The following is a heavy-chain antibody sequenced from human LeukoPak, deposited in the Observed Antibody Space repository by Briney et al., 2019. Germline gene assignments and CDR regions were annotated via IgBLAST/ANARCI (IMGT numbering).Heavy chain of an antibody. CDR2: VYYSGSA. CDR3: ARRTEYFDMDV. Sequence: SETLSLTCTVSGASINKYYWSWIRQPPGKGLECIGYVYYSGSANYNPSLKSRVTISVDTSKKQFSLKLSSVTAADTAVYYCARRTEYFDMDVWGQGTTVTVSS. V-gene: IGHV4-59*01. J-gene: IGHJ6*02. D-gene: IGHD1-1*01. CDR1: GASINKYY.